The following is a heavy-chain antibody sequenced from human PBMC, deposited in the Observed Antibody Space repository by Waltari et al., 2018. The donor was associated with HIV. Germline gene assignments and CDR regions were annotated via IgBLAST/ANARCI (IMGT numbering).Heavy chain of an antibody. CDR3: AKDTSPRVRGVITN. V-gene: IGHV3-23*01. Sequence: EVQLLESGGGLVQPGGSLRLSCAASGFTFSSYAMSWVRQAPGKGLEGVSAMSGTGGSTYDADSVKGRFTISRDKSKNTLYLQMNSLRADDTAVYYCAKDTSPRVRGVITNWGQGTLVTVSS. J-gene: IGHJ4*02. CDR1: GFTFSSYA. D-gene: IGHD3-10*01. CDR2: MSGTGGST.